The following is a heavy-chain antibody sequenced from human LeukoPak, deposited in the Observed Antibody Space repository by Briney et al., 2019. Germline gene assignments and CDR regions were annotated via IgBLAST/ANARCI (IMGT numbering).Heavy chain of an antibody. J-gene: IGHJ3*02. V-gene: IGHV3-48*01. Sequence: GGSLRLSGAASGFTFSSHGMNWVRQTPGKGLEWVSYISSTSSTIYYADSMKGRFTISRDSARNSLYLQMNSLRAEDTAVYYCARKGPLGYDISGSAFDIWGQGTMVTVSS. CDR2: ISSTSSTI. D-gene: IGHD3-22*01. CDR1: GFTFSSHG. CDR3: ARKGPLGYDISGSAFDI.